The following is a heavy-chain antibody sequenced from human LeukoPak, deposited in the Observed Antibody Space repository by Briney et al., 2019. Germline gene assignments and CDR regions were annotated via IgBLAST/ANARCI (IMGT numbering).Heavy chain of an antibody. Sequence: ASVKVSCKASGYTFTSYDINWVRQATGQGLEWMGWMNPNSGNTGYAQKFQGRVTMTRNTSISTAYMELSSLRSEDTAVYYCARLSPGTTTGYYYYSMDVWGKGTTVTVSS. CDR2: MNPNSGNT. V-gene: IGHV1-8*01. D-gene: IGHD4-17*01. J-gene: IGHJ6*03. CDR1: GYTFTSYD. CDR3: ARLSPGTTTGYYYYSMDV.